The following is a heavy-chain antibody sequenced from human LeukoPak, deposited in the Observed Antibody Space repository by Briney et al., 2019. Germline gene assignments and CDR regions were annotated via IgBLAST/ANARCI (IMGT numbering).Heavy chain of an antibody. CDR2: ISYDGSNK. J-gene: IGHJ4*02. CDR3: AKGLVPAAIRGEDYFDY. D-gene: IGHD2-2*01. V-gene: IGHV3-30*18. Sequence: PGGSLRLSCAASGFTFSSYGMHWVRQAPGKGLEWVAVISYDGSNKYYADSVKGRFTISRDNSKNTLYLQMNSLRAEDTAVYYCAKGLVPAAIRGEDYFDYWGQGTLVTVSS. CDR1: GFTFSSYG.